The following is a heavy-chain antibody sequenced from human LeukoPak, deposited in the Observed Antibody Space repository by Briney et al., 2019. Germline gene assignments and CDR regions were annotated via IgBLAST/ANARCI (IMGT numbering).Heavy chain of an antibody. CDR2: INHRGST. D-gene: IGHD3-10*01. V-gene: IGHV4-34*01. CDR1: GGSFSGYY. Sequence: SETLSLTCAVYGGSFSGYYWSWIRQPPGKGREWIGEINHRGSTNYNPSLKRRVTISVDTSKTPCSLKLSSVNAAAPAVYYCARKGPAMVRGRDAFDIWGHGTMVTVSS. CDR3: ARKGPAMVRGRDAFDI. J-gene: IGHJ3*02.